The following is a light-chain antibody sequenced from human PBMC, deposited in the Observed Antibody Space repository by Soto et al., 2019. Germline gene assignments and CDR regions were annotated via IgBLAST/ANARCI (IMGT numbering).Light chain of an antibody. J-gene: IGKJ2*01. Sequence: DIQMTQTPSSVSASVGDRVTITCRASEDISYWVAWYQQKPGKAPKLLIHAASSLHSGVPSRFSGSGSGTDFTLTSTGLQPEDFATYYCQQDNSFPYTFGQGTKVDMK. CDR2: AAS. V-gene: IGKV1D-12*01. CDR1: EDISYW. CDR3: QQDNSFPYT.